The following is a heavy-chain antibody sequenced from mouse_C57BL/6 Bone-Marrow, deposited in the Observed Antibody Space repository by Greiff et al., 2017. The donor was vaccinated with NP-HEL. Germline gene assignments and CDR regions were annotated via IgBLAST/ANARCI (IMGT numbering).Heavy chain of an antibody. Sequence: QVQLKQPGAELVMPGASVKLSCKASGYTFTSYWMHWVKQRPGQGLEWIGEIDPSDSYTNYNQKFKGKSTLTVDKSSSPAYMQLSSLTSEDSAVYYCARRGSSGYFDYWGQGTTLTVSS. CDR2: IDPSDSYT. D-gene: IGHD3-2*02. CDR3: ARRGSSGYFDY. V-gene: IGHV1-69*01. CDR1: GYTFTSYW. J-gene: IGHJ2*01.